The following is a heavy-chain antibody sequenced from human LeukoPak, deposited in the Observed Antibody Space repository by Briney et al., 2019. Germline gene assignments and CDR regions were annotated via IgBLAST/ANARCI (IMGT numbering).Heavy chain of an antibody. V-gene: IGHV1-18*01. Sequence: ASVKVSCKASGYTFTSYGISWVRQAPGQGLEWMGWISAYNGNTNYAQKFQGRVTITAGKSTSTAYMELSSLRSEDTAVYYCAREYCSSTSCPIDPRHRNWFDPWGQGTLVTVSS. CDR3: AREYCSSTSCPIDPRHRNWFDP. D-gene: IGHD2-2*01. CDR1: GYTFTSYG. CDR2: ISAYNGNT. J-gene: IGHJ5*02.